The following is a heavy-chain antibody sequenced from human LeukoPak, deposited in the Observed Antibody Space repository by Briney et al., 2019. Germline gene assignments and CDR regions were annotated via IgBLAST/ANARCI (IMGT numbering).Heavy chain of an antibody. CDR3: ARDGGPTVGALDY. D-gene: IGHD1-26*01. CDR2: IIPILGIA. V-gene: IGHV1-69*04. Sequence: SVKVSCKASGGTFSSYTISWVRQPPGQGLEWMGRIIPILGIANNAQKFQGRVTITADKSTSTAYMELSSLRSEDTAVYYCARDGGPTVGALDYWGQGTLVTVSS. J-gene: IGHJ4*02. CDR1: GGTFSSYT.